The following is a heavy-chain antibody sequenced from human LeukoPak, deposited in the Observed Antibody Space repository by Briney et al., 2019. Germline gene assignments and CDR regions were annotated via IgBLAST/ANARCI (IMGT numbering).Heavy chain of an antibody. CDR1: GFTFISYA. Sequence: GGSLRLSCAASGFTFISYAMHWVRQAPGKGLEWVAVISYDGSNKYYADSVKGRFTISRDNSKNTLWLQMNSLRAEDTAVYYCARDDSGSSYYFDSWGQGTLVTVSS. D-gene: IGHD3-10*01. CDR3: ARDDSGSSYYFDS. J-gene: IGHJ4*02. V-gene: IGHV3-30-3*01. CDR2: ISYDGSNK.